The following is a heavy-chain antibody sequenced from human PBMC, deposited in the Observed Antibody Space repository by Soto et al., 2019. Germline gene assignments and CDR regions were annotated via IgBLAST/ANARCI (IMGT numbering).Heavy chain of an antibody. CDR3: ARDRGWLQLKNGY. D-gene: IGHD5-12*01. CDR1: GFTFSSYA. CDR2: ISYDGSNK. Sequence: QVQLVESGGCVVQPGRSLRLSCAASGFTFSSYAMHWVRQAPGKGLEWVAVISYDGSNKYYADSVKGRFTISRDNSKNTLYLQMNRLRAEDTAVYYCARDRGWLQLKNGYWGQGTLVTVSS. J-gene: IGHJ4*02. V-gene: IGHV3-30-3*01.